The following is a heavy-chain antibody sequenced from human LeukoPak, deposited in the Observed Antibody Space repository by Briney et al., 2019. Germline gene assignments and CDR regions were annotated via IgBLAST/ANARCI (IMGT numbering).Heavy chain of an antibody. V-gene: IGHV1-69*01. J-gene: IGHJ5*02. CDR1: GGTFSSDA. Sequence: GASVKVSCKVSGGTFSSDAISWGRQAPGQGLEWMGGIIPIFGTANYAQKFQGRVTITADESTSTAYMELSSLRSEDTAVYYCARTTDLVGAPGSWGQGTLVTVSS. CDR3: ARTTDLVGAPGS. D-gene: IGHD1-26*01. CDR2: IIPIFGTA.